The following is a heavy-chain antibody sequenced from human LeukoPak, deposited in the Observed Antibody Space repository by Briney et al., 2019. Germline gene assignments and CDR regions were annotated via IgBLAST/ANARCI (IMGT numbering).Heavy chain of an antibody. V-gene: IGHV4-59*08. CDR1: GGSISSYY. D-gene: IGHD5-12*01. J-gene: IGHJ4*02. CDR3: ARMGGYSGYATH. CDR2: ILYSGTT. Sequence: SETLSLTCTVSGGSISSYYWSWIRRPPGKGLEWIGYILYSGTTNSNPSLKSRVTISVDTSKNQIPRKLSSVTAADTAVYYCARMGGYSGYATHWGQGTLVTVSS.